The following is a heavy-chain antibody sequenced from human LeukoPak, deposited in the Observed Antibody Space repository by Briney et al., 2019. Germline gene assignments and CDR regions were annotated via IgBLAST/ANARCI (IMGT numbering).Heavy chain of an antibody. V-gene: IGHV4-39*01. Sequence: ASETLSLTCTVSGGSISSNIYYWGWIRQPPRKGLDWNGSIYYTENTYYSPSLKSRVTMSVDTSKNQFSLKLCSVTAADTAVYYCASGYSSPSFDYWGPGTLVTVSS. CDR3: ASGYSSPSFDY. J-gene: IGHJ4*02. D-gene: IGHD6-6*01. CDR2: IYYTENT. CDR1: GGSISSNIYY.